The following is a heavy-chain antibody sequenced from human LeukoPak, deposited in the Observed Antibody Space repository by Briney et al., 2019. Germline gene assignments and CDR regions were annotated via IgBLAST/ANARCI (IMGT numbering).Heavy chain of an antibody. Sequence: SVKVSCTASGGTFISYAISWVRQAPGQGLEWMGGIIPIFGTANYAQKFQGRVTITADESTSTAYMELSSLRSEDTAVYYCAITDLDKEGYCSGGSCSGSVNSYYYYYGMDVWGQGTTVTVSS. CDR1: GGTFISYA. D-gene: IGHD2-15*01. V-gene: IGHV1-69*13. CDR3: AITDLDKEGYCSGGSCSGSVNSYYYYYGMDV. J-gene: IGHJ6*02. CDR2: IIPIFGTA.